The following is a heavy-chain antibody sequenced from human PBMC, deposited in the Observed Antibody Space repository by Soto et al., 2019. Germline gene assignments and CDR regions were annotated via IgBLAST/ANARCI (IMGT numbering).Heavy chain of an antibody. Sequence: SETLSLSCAVSGGSISSGGYSWSWIRQPPGKGLEWIGYIYHSGSTYYNPSLKSRVTISVDRSKNQFSLKLSSVTAADTAVYYCARDQAGFPNYYDSSGYYPGYAFDIWGQGTMVTVSS. V-gene: IGHV4-30-2*01. D-gene: IGHD3-22*01. J-gene: IGHJ3*02. CDR2: IYHSGST. CDR1: GGSISSGGYS. CDR3: ARDQAGFPNYYDSSGYYPGYAFDI.